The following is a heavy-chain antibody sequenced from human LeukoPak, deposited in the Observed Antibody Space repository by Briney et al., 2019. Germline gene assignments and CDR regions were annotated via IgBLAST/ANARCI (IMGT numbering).Heavy chain of an antibody. CDR1: GYSFTTSW. V-gene: IGHV5-51*01. Sequence: GESLKISCKGSGYSFTTSWIGWVRQMPGKGLEWMGIIYPGDSDTKYSPSFEGQVTISADKSISTAYLQWSSLRASDTAMYYCARATYYFDSSGFYFFEYWGQGTLVTVSS. CDR3: ARATYYFDSSGFYFFEY. D-gene: IGHD3-22*01. J-gene: IGHJ4*02. CDR2: IYPGDSDT.